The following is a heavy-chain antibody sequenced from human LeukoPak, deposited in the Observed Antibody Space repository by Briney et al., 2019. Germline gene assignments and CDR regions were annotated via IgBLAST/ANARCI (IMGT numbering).Heavy chain of an antibody. J-gene: IGHJ4*02. D-gene: IGHD1-26*01. CDR3: ARGRGSYPYYFNY. Sequence: PGGSLRLSCAASGFTFSSYWMHWVRQAPGKGLVWVSRINSDGSSTNYADSVKGRFTISRDNAKNTLYLQMNSLRAEDTAVYYCARGRGSYPYYFNYWGQGTLVTVSS. CDR1: GFTFSSYW. CDR2: INSDGSST. V-gene: IGHV3-74*01.